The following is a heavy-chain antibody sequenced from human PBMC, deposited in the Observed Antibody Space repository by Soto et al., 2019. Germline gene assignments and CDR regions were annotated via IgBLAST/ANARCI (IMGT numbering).Heavy chain of an antibody. CDR2: IIPIFGTA. Sequence: VKVSCKASGGTFSSYAISWVLQAPGQGLEWMGGIIPIFGTANYAQKFQGRVTITADESTSTAYMELSSLRSEDTAVYYCARTTIFGVVYNWFDPWGQGTLVTVSS. V-gene: IGHV1-69*13. CDR1: GGTFSSYA. CDR3: ARTTIFGVVYNWFDP. J-gene: IGHJ5*02. D-gene: IGHD3-3*01.